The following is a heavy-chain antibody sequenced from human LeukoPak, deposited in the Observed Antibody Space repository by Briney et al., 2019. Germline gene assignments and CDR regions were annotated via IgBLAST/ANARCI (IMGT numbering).Heavy chain of an antibody. J-gene: IGHJ3*02. CDR1: GYTFTSYG. Sequence: GASVKVSCKASGYTFTSYGISWVRQAPGQGLEWMGWISAYNGNTNYAQKLQGRVTMTTDTSTSTAYMELRSPRSDDTAVYYCARSRGDYYDSSGYSAFDIWGQGTMVTVSS. V-gene: IGHV1-18*01. CDR3: ARSRGDYYDSSGYSAFDI. D-gene: IGHD3-22*01. CDR2: ISAYNGNT.